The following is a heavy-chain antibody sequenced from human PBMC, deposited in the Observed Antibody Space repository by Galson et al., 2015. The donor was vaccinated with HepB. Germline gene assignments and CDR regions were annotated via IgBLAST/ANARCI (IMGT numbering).Heavy chain of an antibody. D-gene: IGHD3-10*01. CDR3: AKDLGELLWLGELLGGFDY. Sequence: SLRLSCAASGFTFSSYGMHWVRQAPGKGLEWVAVISYDGSNKYYADSVKGRFTISRDNSKNTLYLQMNSLRAEDTAVYYCAKDLGELLWLGELLGGFDYWGQGTLVTVSS. CDR1: GFTFSSYG. J-gene: IGHJ4*02. V-gene: IGHV3-30*18. CDR2: ISYDGSNK.